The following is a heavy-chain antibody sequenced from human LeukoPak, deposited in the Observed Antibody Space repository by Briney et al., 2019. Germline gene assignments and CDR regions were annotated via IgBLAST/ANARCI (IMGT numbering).Heavy chain of an antibody. CDR2: IYPRGGST. J-gene: IGHJ4*02. V-gene: IGHV1-46*01. CDR3: ARDQEGFDY. CDR1: GYTFTSNY. Sequence: ASVKVSCKASGYTFTSNYIHWVRQAPGQGLEWMGMIYPRGGSTSYAQKFQGRVTVTRDTSTSTVHMELSGLRSEDTAVYYCARDQEGFDYWGQGTLVTVSS.